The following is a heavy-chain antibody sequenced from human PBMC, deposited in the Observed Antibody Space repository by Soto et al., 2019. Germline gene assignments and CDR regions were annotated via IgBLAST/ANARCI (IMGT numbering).Heavy chain of an antibody. CDR2: INHSGST. CDR3: ARCGTVWGLRPYYMDV. CDR1: GGSFSGYY. Sequence: TLSLTCAVYGGSFSGYYWSWIRQPPGKGLEWIGEINHSGSTNYNPSLKSRVTISVDTSKNQFSLKLSSVTAADTAVYYCARCGTVWGLRPYYMDVWGKGTTVTVSS. V-gene: IGHV4-34*01. J-gene: IGHJ6*03. D-gene: IGHD3-10*02.